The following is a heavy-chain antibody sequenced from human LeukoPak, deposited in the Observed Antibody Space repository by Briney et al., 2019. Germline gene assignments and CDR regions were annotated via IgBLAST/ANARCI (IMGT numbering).Heavy chain of an antibody. CDR2: IYHSGST. CDR3: ARTEAVAGTGNWFDP. Sequence: PSETLSLTCTVSGYSISSGHYWGWIRQPPGKGLEWIGSIYHSGSTYYNPSLKSRVTISVDTSKSQFSLKLSSVTAADTAVYYCARTEAVAGTGNWFDPWGQGTLVTVSS. V-gene: IGHV4-38-2*02. D-gene: IGHD6-19*01. CDR1: GYSISSGHY. J-gene: IGHJ5*02.